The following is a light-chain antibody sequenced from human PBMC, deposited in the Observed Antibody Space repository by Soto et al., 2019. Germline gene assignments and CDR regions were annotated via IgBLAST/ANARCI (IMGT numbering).Light chain of an antibody. J-gene: IGKJ5*01. CDR3: QQSYSTPST. CDR1: QGINDN. Sequence: DIQMTQSPSAMSASVGDRVTITCRASQGINDNLAWFQQKPGQVPKRLIYGAFSLQRGVPSRFSGCGSGTEFTLAISSLQPEDFATYYCQQSYSTPSTFGQGTRLEIK. V-gene: IGKV1-17*03. CDR2: GAF.